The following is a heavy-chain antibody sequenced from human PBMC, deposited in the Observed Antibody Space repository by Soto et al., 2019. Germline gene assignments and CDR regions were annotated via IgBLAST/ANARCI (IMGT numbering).Heavy chain of an antibody. D-gene: IGHD2-15*01. Sequence: QVQLVQSGAEVKKPGSSVKVSCKASGGTFSRYGINWVRQAPGHGLEWMGGIIPLFGTANNAQKFQGRVTITADESTSTANMELRSLKSEDTVVYYCARDYGHDCSGGNCYFYFWGQGTMVTVSS. CDR1: GGTFSRYG. J-gene: IGHJ4*02. CDR3: ARDYGHDCSGGNCYFYF. V-gene: IGHV1-69*01. CDR2: IIPLFGTA.